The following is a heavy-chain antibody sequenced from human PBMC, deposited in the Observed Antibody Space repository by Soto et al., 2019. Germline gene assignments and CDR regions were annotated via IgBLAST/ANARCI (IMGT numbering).Heavy chain of an antibody. V-gene: IGHV3-15*07. D-gene: IGHD7-27*01. J-gene: IGHJ4*02. Sequence: EVQLVESGGGLVKPGGSLRLSCAASGFIFNNALMNWVRQAPGKGLEWVGRIKNKADGGTTDYAAPVKGRFSISRDASKKTLYLQMNSLKTEVTGLYYCTAPLTGSMIGSWGQGTLVIVSS. CDR1: GFIFNNAL. CDR2: IKNKADGGTT. CDR3: TAPLTGSMIGS.